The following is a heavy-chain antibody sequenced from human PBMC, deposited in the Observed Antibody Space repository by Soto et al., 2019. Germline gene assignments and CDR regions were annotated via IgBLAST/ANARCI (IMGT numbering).Heavy chain of an antibody. V-gene: IGHV3-73*02. CDR1: GFTFSGSA. D-gene: IGHD2-21*02. J-gene: IGHJ2*01. CDR3: ARHALQYCGGDCYLLPYFDL. CDR2: IRSKANNYAT. Sequence: EVQLVESGGGLVQPGGSLKLSCAASGFTFSGSAMHWVRQASGKGLEWVGRIRSKANNYATVYAASVKGRFTISRDDSKKTAHLQMNSVKTEDTAVYYCARHALQYCGGDCYLLPYFDLWGRGTLVTVSS.